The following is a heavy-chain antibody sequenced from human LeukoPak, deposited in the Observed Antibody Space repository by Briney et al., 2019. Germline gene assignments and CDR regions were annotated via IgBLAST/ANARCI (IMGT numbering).Heavy chain of an antibody. CDR2: FGGSEDTA. CDR1: GFNIASQA. Sequence: PGGSLRLSCAASGFNIASQAMSWVRQAPGQGLEWVSGFGGSEDTAHYADSVRGRFTISRDNSKNTLYLQMNSLRAEDTAVYYCAKDRYSGYDSGINWGQGTLVTVSS. CDR3: AKDRYSGYDSGIN. V-gene: IGHV3-23*01. D-gene: IGHD5-12*01. J-gene: IGHJ4*02.